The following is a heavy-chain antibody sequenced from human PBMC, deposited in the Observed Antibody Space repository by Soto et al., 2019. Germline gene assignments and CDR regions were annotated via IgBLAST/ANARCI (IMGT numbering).Heavy chain of an antibody. J-gene: IGHJ4*02. Sequence: PVGSLRLSCAASEFTFSKYAMHWVRQAPGKGLEWVAVISYDGSNKYSADSVKGRFTISRDNSKNTLYLQMNSLRPEDTAVYYCARGGNGSYNWNYLFDYWGPGTLVTVSS. CDR3: ARGGNGSYNWNYLFDY. CDR1: EFTFSKYA. CDR2: ISYDGSNK. D-gene: IGHD1-7*01. V-gene: IGHV3-30-3*01.